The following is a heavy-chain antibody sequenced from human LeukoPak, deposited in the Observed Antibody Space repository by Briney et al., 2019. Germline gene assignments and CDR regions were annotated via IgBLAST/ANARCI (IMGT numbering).Heavy chain of an antibody. CDR3: AREEAGRVVPFFDY. CDR2: ISYDGSNK. J-gene: IGHJ4*02. D-gene: IGHD3-10*01. CDR1: GFTFSSYA. Sequence: GRSLRLSCAASGFTFSSYAMHWVRQAPGKGLEWVAVISYDGSNKYYADSVKGRFTISRDNSKNTLYLQMNSLRAEDTAAYYCAREEAGRVVPFFDYWGQGTLVTVSS. V-gene: IGHV3-30-3*01.